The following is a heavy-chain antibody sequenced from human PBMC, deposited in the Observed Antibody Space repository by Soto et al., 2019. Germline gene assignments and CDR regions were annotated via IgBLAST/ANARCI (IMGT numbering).Heavy chain of an antibody. CDR2: VFSNDAK. V-gene: IGHV2-26*01. CDR3: ARIERYSTYEYFDF. Sequence: GSGPTLVNPTETLTLTCTASGFSLSHIRVGVGWIRQPPGKALEWLAHVFSNDAKSYSPSLKGRLTISRDTFRSQVVLTMTNVDPVDTATYFCARIERYSTYEYFDFWGQGTLVTVSS. D-gene: IGHD5-12*01. J-gene: IGHJ4*02. CDR1: GFSLSHIRVG.